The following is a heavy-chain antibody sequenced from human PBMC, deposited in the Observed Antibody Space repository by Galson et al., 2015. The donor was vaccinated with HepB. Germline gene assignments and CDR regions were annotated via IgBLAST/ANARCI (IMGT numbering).Heavy chain of an antibody. CDR3: AKDMVATILGAFDY. V-gene: IGHV3-33*06. J-gene: IGHJ4*02. Sequence: SLRLSCAASGFTFSSYGMHWVRQAPGKGLEWVAVIWYDGSHKYYADSVKGRFTISRDNSKNTLYLQMNSLTAEDTAVYYCAKDMVATILGAFDYWGQGTLVTVSS. CDR1: GFTFSSYG. D-gene: IGHD5-12*01. CDR2: IWYDGSHK.